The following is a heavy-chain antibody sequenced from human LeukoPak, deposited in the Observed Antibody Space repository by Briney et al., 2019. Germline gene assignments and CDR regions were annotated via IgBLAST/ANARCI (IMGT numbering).Heavy chain of an antibody. CDR2: VRINRYGGTT. J-gene: IGHJ6*02. Sequence: GGFLRLSCTASGFTFGDYAMNWLRQAPGKGLEWVGYVRINRYGGTTEYAASVKGRFTISRDDSNSIAYLQMNSLKTEDTAVYYCSREIDAGRAYYGMDVWGQGTTVSVSS. CDR3: SREIDAGRAYYGMDV. D-gene: IGHD3-9*01. V-gene: IGHV3-49*03. CDR1: GFTFGDYA.